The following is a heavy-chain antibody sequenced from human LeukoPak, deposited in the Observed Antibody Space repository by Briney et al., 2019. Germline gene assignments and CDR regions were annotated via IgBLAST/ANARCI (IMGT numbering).Heavy chain of an antibody. CDR1: GFTFSNYW. V-gene: IGHV3-7*03. CDR3: ARSPSHYCSGGSCYLPGY. CDR2: IKQDGSEK. J-gene: IGHJ4*02. Sequence: GGSLRLSCAASGFTFSNYWMSWVRQAPGKGLEWVANIKQDGSEKYYVNSVKGRFTISRDNAKNSLYLQMNSLRAEDTAVYYCARSPSHYCSGGSCYLPGYWGQGTLVTVSS. D-gene: IGHD2-15*01.